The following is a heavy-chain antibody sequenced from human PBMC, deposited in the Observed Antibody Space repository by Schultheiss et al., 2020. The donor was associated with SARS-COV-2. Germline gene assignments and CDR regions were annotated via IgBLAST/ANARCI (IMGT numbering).Heavy chain of an antibody. CDR2: IYHSGST. CDR3: ASWGPTAR. CDR1: GGSISSGGYS. Sequence: SETLSLTCAVSGGSISSGGYSWSWIRQPPGKGLEWIGYIYHSGSTYYNPSLKSRVTISVDTSKNQFSLKLSSVTAADTAVYYCASWGPTARWGQGTLVTVSS. D-gene: IGHD3-16*01. J-gene: IGHJ4*02. V-gene: IGHV4-30-2*02.